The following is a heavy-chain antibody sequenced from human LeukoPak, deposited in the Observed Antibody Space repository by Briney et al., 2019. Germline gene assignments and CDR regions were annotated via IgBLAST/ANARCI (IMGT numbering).Heavy chain of an antibody. Sequence: PSETLSLTCAVSSYSMSSGYYWGWIRQPPGKGLEWIGSIYHSGSTYYNPSLKSRVTISVDTSKNQFSLKLSSVTAADTAVYYCARSSNWFDPWGQGTLVTVSS. CDR1: SYSMSSGYY. J-gene: IGHJ5*02. V-gene: IGHV4-38-2*01. CDR3: ARSSNWFDP. D-gene: IGHD6-6*01. CDR2: IYHSGST.